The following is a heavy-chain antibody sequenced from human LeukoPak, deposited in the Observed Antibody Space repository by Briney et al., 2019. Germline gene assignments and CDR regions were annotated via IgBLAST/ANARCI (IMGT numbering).Heavy chain of an antibody. Sequence: ASVKVSCKASGYTFTSYGISWVRQAPGHGLEWMGWISAYNGNTNYAQKLQGRVTMTTDTSTSTVYMELRSLRSDDTAVYYCATTRKASGGGLDYWGQGTLVTVSS. V-gene: IGHV1-18*01. J-gene: IGHJ4*02. CDR3: ATTRKASGGGLDY. CDR1: GYTFTSYG. CDR2: ISAYNGNT. D-gene: IGHD2-15*01.